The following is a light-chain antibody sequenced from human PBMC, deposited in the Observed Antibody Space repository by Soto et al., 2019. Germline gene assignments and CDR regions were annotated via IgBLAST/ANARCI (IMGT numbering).Light chain of an antibody. V-gene: IGKV3-11*01. CDR3: QQRSNWPPIT. CDR2: DAS. Sequence: ETVLTQSPAILSLSPGERATLFCRASQSISRYLAWYQQKPGQAPRLLIYDASNRATGTPARFSGSGSGTDFTLTISSLEPEDFAVYYCQQRSNWPPITFGHGTRLEIK. J-gene: IGKJ5*01. CDR1: QSISRY.